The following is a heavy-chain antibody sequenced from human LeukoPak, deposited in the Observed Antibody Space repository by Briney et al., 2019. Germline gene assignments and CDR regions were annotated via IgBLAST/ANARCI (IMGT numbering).Heavy chain of an antibody. J-gene: IGHJ4*02. Sequence: PGGSLRLSCAASGFTFSSYSMNWVRQAPGKGLEWVSYISSSSSTIYYADSVKGRFTISRDNAKNSLYLQMNSLRAEDTAVYYCARGRLTYYYDSSGPLPDYWGQGTLVTVSS. CDR1: GFTFSSYS. CDR3: ARGRLTYYYDSSGPLPDY. V-gene: IGHV3-48*04. CDR2: ISSSSSTI. D-gene: IGHD3-22*01.